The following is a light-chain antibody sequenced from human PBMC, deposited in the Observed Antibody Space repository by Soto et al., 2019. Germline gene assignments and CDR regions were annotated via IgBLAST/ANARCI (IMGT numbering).Light chain of an antibody. CDR1: SSNIGAGYD. CDR2: GNS. Sequence: QSALTQPPSVSGAPGQRVTISCTGSSSNIGAGYDVHWYQQLPGTAPKLLIYGNSNRPSGVPDRFSGSKSGTSASLAITGLQAAEEADYYCQSYDSSRSGSIFGTGTKLTVL. CDR3: QSYDSSRSGSI. J-gene: IGLJ1*01. V-gene: IGLV1-40*01.